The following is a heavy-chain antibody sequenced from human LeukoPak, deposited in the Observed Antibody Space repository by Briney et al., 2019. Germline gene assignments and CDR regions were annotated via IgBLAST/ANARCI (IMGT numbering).Heavy chain of an antibody. Sequence: GASVKVSYKASGGTFSSYAISWVRQAPGQGLEWMGGIIPIFGTANYAQKFQGRVTITADKSTSTAYMELSSLRSEDTAVYYCARTAIAAAAFYNWFDSWGQGTLVTVSS. V-gene: IGHV1-69*06. CDR3: ARTAIAAAAFYNWFDS. CDR2: IIPIFGTA. J-gene: IGHJ5*01. CDR1: GGTFSSYA. D-gene: IGHD6-13*01.